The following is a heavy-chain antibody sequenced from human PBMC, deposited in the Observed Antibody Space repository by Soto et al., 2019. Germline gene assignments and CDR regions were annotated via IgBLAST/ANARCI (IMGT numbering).Heavy chain of an antibody. D-gene: IGHD3-3*01. V-gene: IGHV3-7*01. J-gene: IGHJ4*02. CDR3: ARADPYDFWSGYYKYYYFDY. CDR1: GFTFSSYW. CDR2: IKQDGSEK. Sequence: EVQLVESGGGLVQPGGSLRLSCAASGFTFSSYWMSWVRQAPGKGLEWVANIKQDGSEKYYVDSVKGRFTISRDNAKNSLYLQMNSLRAEDTAVYYCARADPYDFWSGYYKYYYFDYWGQGTLVTVSS.